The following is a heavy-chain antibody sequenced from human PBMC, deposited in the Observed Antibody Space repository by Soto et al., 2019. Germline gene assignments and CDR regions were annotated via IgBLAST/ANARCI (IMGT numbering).Heavy chain of an antibody. CDR2: IYYSGST. CDR3: ARDRSGNWNYVERLGGWFDP. J-gene: IGHJ5*02. D-gene: IGHD1-7*01. Sequence: SETLSLTCTASGGSISSYYWSWVRQPPGKGLEWIGSIYYSGSTNYNPSLKSRVTISVDTSKNQFSLKLSSVTAADTAVYYWARDRSGNWNYVERLGGWFDPSGQGTLVTV. CDR1: GGSISSYY. V-gene: IGHV4-59*01.